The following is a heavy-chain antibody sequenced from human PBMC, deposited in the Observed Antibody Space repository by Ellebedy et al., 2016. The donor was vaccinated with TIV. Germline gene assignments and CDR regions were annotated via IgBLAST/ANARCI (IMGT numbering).Heavy chain of an antibody. CDR3: ARDIAYSGYDPGC. V-gene: IGHV1-2*02. Sequence: AASVKVSCKASGYTFTAYYMHWVRQAPGQGLEWMGWINPNSGGTNYAQKFQGRVTMTRDTSISIAYMELRRLRSDDTAVYYCARDIAYSGYDPGCWGQGTLVTVSS. J-gene: IGHJ4*02. D-gene: IGHD5-12*01. CDR1: GYTFTAYY. CDR2: INPNSGGT.